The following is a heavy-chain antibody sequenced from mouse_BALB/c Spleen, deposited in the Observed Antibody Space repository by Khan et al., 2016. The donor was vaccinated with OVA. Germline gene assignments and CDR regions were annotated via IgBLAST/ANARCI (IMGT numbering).Heavy chain of an antibody. J-gene: IGHJ2*01. CDR3: ARVYGGNFDY. Sequence: EVQLVETGPGLVKPSQSLSLTCTVTGYSITTDYAWNWIRQFPGNKLEWMGFISYSGNTKYNPYLKSRISITRDTSKNQFSMKLKSVTTGDTAEDYGARVYGGNFDYWGQGTTRTVSS. CDR1: GYSITTDYA. V-gene: IGHV3-2*02. CDR2: ISYSGNT. D-gene: IGHD1-1*01.